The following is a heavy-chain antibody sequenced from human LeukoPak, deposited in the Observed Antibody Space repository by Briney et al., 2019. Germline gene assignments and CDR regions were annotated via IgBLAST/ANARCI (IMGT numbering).Heavy chain of an antibody. CDR3: ARDETGYSSGWYAPPYYYGMDV. V-gene: IGHV3-7*01. CDR2: IKGDGSAK. D-gene: IGHD6-19*01. Sequence: GGSLRPSCAASGFAFSDSWMTWIRQAPGKGLEWVAFIKGDGSAKKYVDSVKGRFTISRDNAKNSLFLQMNSLRAEDTAVYYCARDETGYSSGWYAPPYYYGMDVWGQGTTVTVSS. J-gene: IGHJ6*02. CDR1: GFAFSDSW.